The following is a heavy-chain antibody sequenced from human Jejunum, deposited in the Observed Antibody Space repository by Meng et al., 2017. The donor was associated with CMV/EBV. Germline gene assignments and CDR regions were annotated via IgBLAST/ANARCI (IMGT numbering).Heavy chain of an antibody. D-gene: IGHD4-17*01. Sequence: SVFTFTSYSISWVRQAPGKGLEWLSYISGGSTYIYHADSVKGRFTISRDNAKNSVYLQMNSLRAEDTAVYYCARAIDYGDPNWFDPWGQGTLVTVSS. V-gene: IGHV3-21*01. CDR2: ISGGSTYI. CDR3: ARAIDYGDPNWFDP. CDR1: VFTFTSYS. J-gene: IGHJ5*02.